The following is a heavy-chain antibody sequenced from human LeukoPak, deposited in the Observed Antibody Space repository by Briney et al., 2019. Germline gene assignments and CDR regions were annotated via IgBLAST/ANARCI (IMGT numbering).Heavy chain of an antibody. V-gene: IGHV3-30*18. Sequence: GGSLRLSCAASGFTFSSYGMHWVRQAPGKGLEWVAVISYDGSNKYYADSVKGRFTISRDNSKNTLYLQMNSLRAEDTAVYYCAKDSTHYYGSGSYFDYWGQGTLVTVSS. CDR1: GFTFSSYG. CDR3: AKDSTHYYGSGSYFDY. J-gene: IGHJ4*02. CDR2: ISYDGSNK. D-gene: IGHD3-10*01.